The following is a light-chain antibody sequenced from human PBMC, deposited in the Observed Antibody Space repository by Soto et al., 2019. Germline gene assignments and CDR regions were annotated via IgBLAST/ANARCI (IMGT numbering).Light chain of an antibody. J-gene: IGLJ1*01. CDR3: SSYTTTDPYV. CDR2: EVS. CDR1: SSDVGAYDY. Sequence: QSVLAQPASVSGSPGQSITISCTGTSSDVGAYDYVSWYQQHPGKAPKYLIYEVSNRPSGISDRFSGSKSGTTASLTISALQAEDEADYYCSSYTTTDPYVFGNGTKVTVL. V-gene: IGLV2-14*01.